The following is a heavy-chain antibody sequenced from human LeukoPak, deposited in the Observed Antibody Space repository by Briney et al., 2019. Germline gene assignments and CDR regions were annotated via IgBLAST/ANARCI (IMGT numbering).Heavy chain of an antibody. V-gene: IGHV3-30*04. CDR3: AIGDGGTLDY. Sequence: PGGSLRLSCAASGFTFSSYAMHWVRQAPGKGLEWVAVISYDGSNKYYADSVKGRFTIPRDNSKNTLYLQMNSLRAEDTAVYYCAIGDGGTLDYWGQGTLVTVSS. J-gene: IGHJ4*02. CDR2: ISYDGSNK. D-gene: IGHD2-15*01. CDR1: GFTFSSYA.